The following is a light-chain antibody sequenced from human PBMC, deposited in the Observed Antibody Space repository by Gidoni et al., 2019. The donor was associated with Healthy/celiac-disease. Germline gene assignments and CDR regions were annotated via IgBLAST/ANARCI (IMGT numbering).Light chain of an antibody. V-gene: IGKV3-11*01. CDR3: QQRSNCPLT. Sequence: MVVTQSPATLSLSPGERATLSCRASQSVSSYLAWYQQKPGQAPRLLIYDASNRATGIPARFSGSESGTDFTLTISSLAPEDFAVYYCQQRSNCPLTFGGXTKVEIK. J-gene: IGKJ4*01. CDR1: QSVSSY. CDR2: DAS.